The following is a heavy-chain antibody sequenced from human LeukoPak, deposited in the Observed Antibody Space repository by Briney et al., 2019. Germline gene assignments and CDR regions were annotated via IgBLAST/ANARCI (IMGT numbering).Heavy chain of an antibody. Sequence: GGSLRLSCAASGFTFSSYWMSWVRQAPGKGLEWVANIKQDGSEEYYVDSVKGRFTISRDNAKNSLYLQMNSLRAEDTAVYYCAKDHSGNAGSYYYYAMDVWGQGTTVAVSS. J-gene: IGHJ6*02. CDR1: GFTFSSYW. CDR2: IKQDGSEE. CDR3: AKDHSGNAGSYYYYAMDV. V-gene: IGHV3-7*03.